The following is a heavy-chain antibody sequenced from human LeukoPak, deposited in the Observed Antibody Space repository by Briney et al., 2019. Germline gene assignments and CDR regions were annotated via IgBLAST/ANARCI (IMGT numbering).Heavy chain of an antibody. J-gene: IGHJ4*02. Sequence: GGSLRLSCVASGFDVNDNFMIWVRQAPGQGLEWISIVYASGGAYHSESVKGRFSAFRDTSKNAIFLQMNNLRADDTAMYYCVRRHDYWGQGTLVTVSS. V-gene: IGHV3-53*01. CDR1: GFDVNDNF. CDR3: VRRHDY. CDR2: VYASGGA.